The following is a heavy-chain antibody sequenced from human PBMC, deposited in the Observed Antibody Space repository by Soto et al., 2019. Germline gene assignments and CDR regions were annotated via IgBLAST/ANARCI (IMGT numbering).Heavy chain of an antibody. CDR1: GGSFSGYY. Sequence: PSETLSLTSVIYGGSFSGYYWSWIRQPPGKGLELIGEINHSGSTNYNPSLKSRVTISVDTSKNQFSLKLSSVTAADTAVYYCARRGLGDWNDGHPPGYYYMDVWGKGTTVTVSS. J-gene: IGHJ6*03. D-gene: IGHD1-1*01. CDR2: INHSGST. V-gene: IGHV4-34*01. CDR3: ARRGLGDWNDGHPPGYYYMDV.